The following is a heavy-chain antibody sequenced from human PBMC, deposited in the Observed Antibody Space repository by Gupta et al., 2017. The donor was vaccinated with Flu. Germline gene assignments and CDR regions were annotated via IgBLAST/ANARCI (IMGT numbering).Heavy chain of an antibody. CDR2: VSGGGSNS. D-gene: IGHD1-1*01. CDR3: AKGANWAFEI. J-gene: IGHJ3*02. Sequence: EVQLLESGGGLAQPGGSLRHSCAASGFTLPNYAMRWVRQAPGKGLEWVSTVSGGGSNSYYADSVKGRFTISGDSSKKTVYLQMNSLRVEDTAVYYCAKGANWAFEIWGQGTMVTVSS. CDR1: GFTLPNYA. V-gene: IGHV3-23*01.